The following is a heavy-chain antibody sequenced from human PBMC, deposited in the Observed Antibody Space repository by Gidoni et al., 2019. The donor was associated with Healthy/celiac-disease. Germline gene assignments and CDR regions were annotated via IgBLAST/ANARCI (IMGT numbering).Heavy chain of an antibody. D-gene: IGHD3-22*01. Sequence: QVQLQQWGAGLLKPSETLSLTCAAYGGSFSGYYWSWIRQPPGKGREWIGEINHSGSTNYNPSLKSRVTISVDTSKNQFSLKLSSVTAADTAVYYCARVMVGSHYDSSGYYYNAFDYWGQGTLVTVSS. CDR3: ARVMVGSHYDSSGYYYNAFDY. J-gene: IGHJ4*02. CDR2: INHSGST. V-gene: IGHV4-34*01. CDR1: GGSFSGYY.